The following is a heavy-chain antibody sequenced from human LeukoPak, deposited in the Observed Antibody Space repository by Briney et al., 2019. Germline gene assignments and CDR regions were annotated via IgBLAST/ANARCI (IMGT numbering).Heavy chain of an antibody. CDR2: IKQDGSEK. D-gene: IGHD1-14*01. CDR3: ARNQRRLDY. V-gene: IGHV3-7*01. CDR1: GFTFSNYW. Sequence: PGGSLRLSCAASGFTFSNYWMTWVRKAPGKGLELVANIKQDGSEKYYVDSVKGRFTISRDNAKNSLYLQMNSLRAEDTAVYYCARNQRRLDYWGQGTLVTVSS. J-gene: IGHJ4*02.